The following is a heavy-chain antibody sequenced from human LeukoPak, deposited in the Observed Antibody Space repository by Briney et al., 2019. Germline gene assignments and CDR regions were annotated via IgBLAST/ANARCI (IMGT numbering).Heavy chain of an antibody. D-gene: IGHD3-10*01. Sequence: PSETLSLTCTVSGGSISSYYWSWIRQPPGKGLEWIGYISYSGSTNYNPSLKSRVTISVDTSKNQFSLKLSSVTAADTAVYYCARGVSRGFDYWGQGTLVTVSS. CDR3: ARGVSRGFDY. V-gene: IGHV4-59*12. CDR1: GGSISSYY. CDR2: ISYSGST. J-gene: IGHJ4*02.